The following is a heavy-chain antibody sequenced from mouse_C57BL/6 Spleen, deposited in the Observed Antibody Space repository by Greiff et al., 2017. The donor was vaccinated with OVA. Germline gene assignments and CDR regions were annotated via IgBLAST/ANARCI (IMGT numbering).Heavy chain of an antibody. CDR2: IDPANGNT. D-gene: IGHD2-5*01. J-gene: IGHJ3*01. Sequence: EVQLQQSVAELVRPGASVKLSCTASGFNIKNPYMHWVKQRPEQGLEWIGRIDPANGNTKYAPKFQGKATITADTSSNTAYLQLSSLTSEDTAIYYCAPSYYSNYGGFAYWGQGTLVTVSA. CDR3: APSYYSNYGGFAY. CDR1: GFNIKNPY. V-gene: IGHV14-3*01.